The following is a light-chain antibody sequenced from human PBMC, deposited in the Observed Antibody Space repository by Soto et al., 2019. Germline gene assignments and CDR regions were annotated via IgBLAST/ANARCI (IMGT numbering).Light chain of an antibody. CDR2: DVK. Sequence: QSALTQPRSVSGSPGQSVTLYCTRTSSDVGGYNYVTWYQQYPGKAPKVMIYDVKTRPSGVPDRFSGSKSGNTASLTISGLQAEDEADYYCCSYAGDYTFVFGTGTKVTVL. CDR1: SSDVGGYNY. V-gene: IGLV2-11*01. J-gene: IGLJ1*01. CDR3: CSYAGDYTFV.